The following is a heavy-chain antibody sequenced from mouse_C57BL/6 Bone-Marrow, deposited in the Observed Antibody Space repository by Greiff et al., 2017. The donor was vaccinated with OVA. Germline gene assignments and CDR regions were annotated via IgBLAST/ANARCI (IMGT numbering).Heavy chain of an antibody. CDR1: GFNIKDDY. CDR3: SYYDYDGGY. J-gene: IGHJ2*01. Sequence: EVQLQQSGAELVRPGASVKLSCTASGFNIKDDYMHWVKQRPEQGLEWIGWIDPENGDTAYASKFQGKATITADTSSNTAYLQLSSLTSEDTAVYYCSYYDYDGGYGGQGTTLTVSS. V-gene: IGHV14-4*01. CDR2: IDPENGDT. D-gene: IGHD2-4*01.